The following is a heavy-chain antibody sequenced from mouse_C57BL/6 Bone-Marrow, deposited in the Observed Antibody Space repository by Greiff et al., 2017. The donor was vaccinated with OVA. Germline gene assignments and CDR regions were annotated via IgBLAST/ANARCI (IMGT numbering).Heavy chain of an antibody. CDR2: ISSGGSYT. Sequence: EVQLVESGGDLVKPGGSLKLSCAASGFTFSSYGMSWVRQTPDQRLEWVATISSGGSYTYYPDSVKGRFTISRDNAKNTLYLQMSSLKSEDTAMYYCARSCYGSSYGGFAYWGQGTLVTVSS. CDR3: ARSCYGSSYGGFAY. CDR1: GFTFSSYG. J-gene: IGHJ3*01. V-gene: IGHV5-6*01. D-gene: IGHD1-1*01.